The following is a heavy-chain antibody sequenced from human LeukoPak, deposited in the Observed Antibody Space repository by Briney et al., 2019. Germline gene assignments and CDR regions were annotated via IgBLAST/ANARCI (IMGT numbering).Heavy chain of an antibody. CDR1: GFTFSSYA. Sequence: GGSLRLSCAASGFTFSSYAMSWVRQTPGKGLEWVSAISGSGGSTYYADSVKGRFTISRDNSKNTLYLQMNSLRDEDTAVYYCAGADRKSSFDYWGQGTLVTVSS. D-gene: IGHD1-26*01. J-gene: IGHJ4*02. CDR2: ISGSGGST. V-gene: IGHV3-23*01. CDR3: AGADRKSSFDY.